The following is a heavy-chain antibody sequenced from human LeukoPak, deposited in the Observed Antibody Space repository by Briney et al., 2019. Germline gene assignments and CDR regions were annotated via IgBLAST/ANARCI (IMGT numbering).Heavy chain of an antibody. D-gene: IGHD3-10*01. Sequence: GGSLRLSCAASGFTFSNSALSWVRQAPGKGLEWVSDISGSGGSTYYADSVKGRFTISRDNSKNTLYLQMNSLRAEDTAVYYCAKRGGYYYYYNMDVWGKGTTVTVSS. CDR3: AKRGGYYYYYNMDV. CDR1: GFTFSNSA. J-gene: IGHJ6*03. CDR2: ISGSGGST. V-gene: IGHV3-23*01.